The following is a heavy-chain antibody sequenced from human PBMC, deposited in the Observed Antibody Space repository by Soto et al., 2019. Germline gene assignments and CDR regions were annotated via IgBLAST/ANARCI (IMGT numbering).Heavy chain of an antibody. CDR3: ARLPYDFWSGYYFDY. J-gene: IGHJ4*02. CDR1: GFTFSDSY. V-gene: IGHV3-11*01. D-gene: IGHD3-3*01. CDR2: ISIGGATI. Sequence: LRLSCAASGFTFSDSYMSWIRQAPGKGLEWVSYISIGGATIYYADSVKGRFTISRGNAKNSLFLQMNSLRAEDTAVYYCARLPYDFWSGYYFDYWGQGTLVTVSS.